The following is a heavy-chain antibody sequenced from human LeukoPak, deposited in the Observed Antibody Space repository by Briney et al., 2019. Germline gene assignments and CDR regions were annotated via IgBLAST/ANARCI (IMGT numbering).Heavy chain of an antibody. CDR3: ASALRIYYYFDY. Sequence: GGSLRLSCAASGFTFSNYAMRWVRQAPGKGLEWVSGISGSGDSTYYADSVKGRFTISRDNSKNTLYLQMNSLRAEDTAVYYCASALRIYYYFDYWGQGTLVTVSS. CDR1: GFTFSNYA. D-gene: IGHD1-26*01. CDR2: ISGSGDST. J-gene: IGHJ4*02. V-gene: IGHV3-23*01.